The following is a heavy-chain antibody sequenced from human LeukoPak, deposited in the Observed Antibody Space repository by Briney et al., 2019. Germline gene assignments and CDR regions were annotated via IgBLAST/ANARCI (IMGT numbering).Heavy chain of an antibody. CDR1: GFTFSSYS. CDR2: ISGSGGST. J-gene: IGHJ4*02. V-gene: IGHV3-23*01. Sequence: GGSLRLSCAASGFTFSSYSMNWVRQAPGKGLEWVSAISGSGGSTYYADSVKGRFTISRDNSKNTLYLQMNSLRAEDTAVYYCARTDYGDSVTLGYWGQGTLVTVSS. CDR3: ARTDYGDSVTLGY. D-gene: IGHD4-17*01.